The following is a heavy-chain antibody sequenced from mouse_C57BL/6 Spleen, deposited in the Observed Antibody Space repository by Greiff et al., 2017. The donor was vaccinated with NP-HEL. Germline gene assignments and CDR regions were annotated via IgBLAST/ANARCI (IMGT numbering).Heavy chain of an antibody. CDR2: INPSNGGT. V-gene: IGHV1-53*01. CDR3: ASGYYGSSSDYYAMDY. J-gene: IGHJ4*01. Sequence: QVQLQQPGTELVKPGASVKLSCKASGYTFTSYWMHWVKQRPGQGLEWIGNINPSNGGTNYNEKFKSKATLTVAKSSSTAYMQLSSLTSEDSAVYYCASGYYGSSSDYYAMDYWGQGTSVTVSS. CDR1: GYTFTSYW. D-gene: IGHD1-1*01.